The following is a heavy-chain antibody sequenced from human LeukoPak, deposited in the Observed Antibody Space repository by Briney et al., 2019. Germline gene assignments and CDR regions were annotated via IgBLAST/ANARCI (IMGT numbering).Heavy chain of an antibody. Sequence: SETLSLTCTVSGGSISSGGYYWSWIRQHPGKGLEWIGYIYYSGSTYYNPSLKSRVTISVDTSKNQFSLKLSSVTAADTAVYYCAGLEMATIHDAFDIWGQGTMVTVSS. D-gene: IGHD5-24*01. V-gene: IGHV4-31*03. CDR3: AGLEMATIHDAFDI. CDR1: GGSISSGGYY. CDR2: IYYSGST. J-gene: IGHJ3*02.